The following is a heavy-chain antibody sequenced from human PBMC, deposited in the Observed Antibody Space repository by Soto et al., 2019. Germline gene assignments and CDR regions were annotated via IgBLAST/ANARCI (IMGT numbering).Heavy chain of an antibody. Sequence: EVQLLESGGGLVQPGGSLRHSCAASGFTFSSYAMSWVRQAPGKGLEWVSAISGSGGSTYYADSVKGRFTISRDNSKNTLYLQMNSLRAEDTAVYYCAKGSGRVGATTSFDYWGQGTLVTVSS. CDR2: ISGSGGST. CDR1: GFTFSSYA. D-gene: IGHD1-26*01. J-gene: IGHJ4*02. V-gene: IGHV3-23*01. CDR3: AKGSGRVGATTSFDY.